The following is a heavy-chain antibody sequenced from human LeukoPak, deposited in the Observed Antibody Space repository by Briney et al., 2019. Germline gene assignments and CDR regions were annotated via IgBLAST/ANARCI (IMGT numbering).Heavy chain of an antibody. Sequence: GGSLRLSCAASGFTFSSYAMSWVRQAPGKGLEWVSAISNSGGSTYYADSVKGRFIISRDNSKNTLYLQMNSLRAEDTAVYYCAARSRSGGIVGATGYWGQGTLVTVSS. J-gene: IGHJ4*02. CDR2: ISNSGGST. V-gene: IGHV3-23*01. D-gene: IGHD1-26*01. CDR3: AARSRSGGIVGATGY. CDR1: GFTFSSYA.